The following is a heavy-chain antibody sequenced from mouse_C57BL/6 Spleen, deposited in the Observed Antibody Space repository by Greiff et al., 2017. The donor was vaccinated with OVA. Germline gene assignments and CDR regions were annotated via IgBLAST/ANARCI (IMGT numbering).Heavy chain of an antibody. CDR2: IYTGNGYT. V-gene: IGHV1-58*01. J-gene: IGHJ1*03. Sequence: VQLKESGAELVRPGSSVKMSCKTSGYTFTSYGINWVKQRPGQGLEWIGYIYTGNGYTEYNEKFKGKATLTSDKSSSTAYMQLSSLTSEDSAIYYCARCGSGLYYRYFAVWGTGTTVTVSA. CDR3: ARCGSGLYYRYFAV. CDR1: GYTFTSYG. D-gene: IGHD1-1*02.